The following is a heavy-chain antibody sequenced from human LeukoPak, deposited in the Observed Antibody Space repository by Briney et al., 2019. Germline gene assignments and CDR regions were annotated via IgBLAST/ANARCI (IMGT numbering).Heavy chain of an antibody. CDR1: GFTFSSYA. D-gene: IGHD3-10*01. CDR2: ISAGGGTT. Sequence: GGSLRPSCAASGFTFSSYAMSWVRQAPGKGLDWVSHISAGGGTTYYADSVQGRFTISRDNSKNTLYLQMYSLRAEDTAVYYCAKAEGSGNQPFDYWGQGTLVTVSS. J-gene: IGHJ4*02. CDR3: AKAEGSGNQPFDY. V-gene: IGHV3-23*01.